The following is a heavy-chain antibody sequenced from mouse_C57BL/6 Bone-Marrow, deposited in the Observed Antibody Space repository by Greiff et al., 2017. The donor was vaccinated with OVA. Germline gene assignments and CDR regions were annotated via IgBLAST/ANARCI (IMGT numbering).Heavy chain of an antibody. V-gene: IGHV2-9-1*01. CDR1: GFSLTSYA. Sequence: QVQLKESGPGLVAPSQCLSITCTVSGFSLTSYAISWVRQPPGKGLEWLGVIWTGGGTTYYSALKSSQSTSTDNSKSHVFLKMNSLQTDDAARYYCAGTPSTWPYFDYWGQGTTLTVSS. D-gene: IGHD4-1*02. CDR2: IWTGGGT. CDR3: AGTPSTWPYFDY. J-gene: IGHJ2*01.